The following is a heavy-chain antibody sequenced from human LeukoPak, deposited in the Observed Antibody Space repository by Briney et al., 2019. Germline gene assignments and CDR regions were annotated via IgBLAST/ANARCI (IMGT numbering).Heavy chain of an antibody. J-gene: IGHJ6*03. D-gene: IGHD2/OR15-2a*01. Sequence: PGGSLRLSCAASGFSFISYVMNWVGQAPGQGLAWVSGFSGSGDSTYYADSVKGRFTVSRDNSKNTLFLQLNSLRAEDTAIYYCARAPSSTRYYYSMDVWGKGTTVTVSS. CDR2: FSGSGDST. CDR3: ARAPSSTRYYYSMDV. V-gene: IGHV3-23*01. CDR1: GFSFISYV.